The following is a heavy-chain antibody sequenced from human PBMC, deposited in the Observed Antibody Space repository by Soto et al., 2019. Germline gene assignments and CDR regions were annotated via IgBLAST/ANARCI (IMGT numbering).Heavy chain of an antibody. D-gene: IGHD5-12*01. CDR2: IIPIIGTA. J-gene: IGHJ4*02. Sequence: QVQLVQSGAEVKKPGSSVKVSCKASGGTFNNYAISGVRQAPGQGLEWMGGIIPIIGTADYAHKFPGRLAISADESTGTTFMELSSLRSEDTALYYCARGGVDVVATSAFDYWGQGTLVTVSS. CDR3: ARGGVDVVATSAFDY. CDR1: GGTFNNYA. V-gene: IGHV1-69*01.